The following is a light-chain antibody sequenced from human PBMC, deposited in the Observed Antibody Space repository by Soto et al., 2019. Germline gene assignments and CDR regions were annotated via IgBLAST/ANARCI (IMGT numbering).Light chain of an antibody. J-gene: IGLJ1*01. CDR2: EVT. CDR3: SSYSSSTIRV. CDR1: SSDVGGYNY. Sequence: QSVLTQPASVSVSPGQSITISCTGTSSDVGGYNYVSWYQHHPGKAPKLMIYEVTNRPSGISNRFSGSKSGNTASLSISGLQAEDEADYYCSSYSSSTIRVFGTGTKVTVL. V-gene: IGLV2-14*01.